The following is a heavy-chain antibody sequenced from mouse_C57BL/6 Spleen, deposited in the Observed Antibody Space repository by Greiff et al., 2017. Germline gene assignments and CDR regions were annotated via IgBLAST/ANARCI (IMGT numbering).Heavy chain of an antibody. Sequence: VQLQQSGAELVRPGSSVKLSCKASGYTFTTYWMHWVKQRPIKGLEWIGNIDPYDSETHYNQTFKDKATLTVDKSSSTVYMQLSSLTSEDTAVYYGARWDDDGDPFAYWGQGTTVTVSA. J-gene: IGHJ3*01. CDR3: ARWDDDGDPFAY. V-gene: IGHV1-52*01. CDR1: GYTFTTYW. D-gene: IGHD2-13*01. CDR2: IDPYDSET.